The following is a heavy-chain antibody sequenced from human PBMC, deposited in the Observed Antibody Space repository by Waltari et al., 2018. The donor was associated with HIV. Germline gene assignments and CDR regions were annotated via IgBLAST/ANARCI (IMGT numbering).Heavy chain of an antibody. CDR2: IYYSGST. CDR1: GGSISSYY. J-gene: IGHJ2*01. Sequence: QVQLQESGPGLVKPSETLSLTCTVSGGSISSYYWSWIRQPPGKGLEWIGYIYYSGSTNHNPSLKSRVTISVDTSKNQFSLKLSSVTAADTAVYYCATRRPRGYFDLWGRGTLVTVSS. CDR3: ATRRPRGYFDL. V-gene: IGHV4-59*01.